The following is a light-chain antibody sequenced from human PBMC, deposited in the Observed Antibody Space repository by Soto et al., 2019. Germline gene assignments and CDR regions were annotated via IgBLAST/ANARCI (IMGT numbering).Light chain of an antibody. CDR2: EGT. CDR3: CSYAGRRVI. V-gene: IGLV2-23*01. CDR1: SNDVGNYNL. Sequence: QSALTQSASVSGSPGQSITISCAGFSNDVGNYNLVSWYQQHPGKAPKVIIYEGTTRPSGVSNRFSGSESGNTASLTISGLQAEDEADYYCCSYAGRRVIFGGGTKLPS. J-gene: IGLJ2*01.